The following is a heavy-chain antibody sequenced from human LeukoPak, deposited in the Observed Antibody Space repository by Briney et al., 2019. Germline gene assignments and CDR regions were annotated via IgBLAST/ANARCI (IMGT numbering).Heavy chain of an antibody. CDR1: GGSISSSSYY. J-gene: IGHJ4*02. CDR2: IYYSGST. Sequence: ASETLSLTCTVSGGSISSSSYYWGWIRQPPGKGLEWIGSIYYSGSTYYNPSLKSRVTISVDTSKNQFSLKLSSVTAADTAVYYCARRIAVAGTDYWGQGTLVTVSS. V-gene: IGHV4-39*01. CDR3: ARRIAVAGTDY. D-gene: IGHD6-19*01.